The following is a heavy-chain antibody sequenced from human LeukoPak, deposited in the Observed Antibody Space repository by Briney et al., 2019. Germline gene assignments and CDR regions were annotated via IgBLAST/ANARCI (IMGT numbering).Heavy chain of an antibody. CDR1: GFAFNTYA. Sequence: GGSLRLSCAASGFAFNTYAMTWARQAPEKGLQWVSTISTSGRATYYADSVEGRFTISRDNSKNTLYLQMNSLRADDTAVYYCAKARGSSVYEPFDYWGQGTQVTVSP. D-gene: IGHD5/OR15-5a*01. J-gene: IGHJ4*02. CDR3: AKARGSSVYEPFDY. CDR2: ISTSGRAT. V-gene: IGHV3-23*01.